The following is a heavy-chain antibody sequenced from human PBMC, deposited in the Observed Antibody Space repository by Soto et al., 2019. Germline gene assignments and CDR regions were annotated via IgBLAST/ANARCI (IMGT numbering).Heavy chain of an antibody. J-gene: IGHJ6*03. CDR1: GGSISSGGYY. D-gene: IGHD4-4*01. CDR2: IYYSGST. V-gene: IGHV4-31*03. Sequence: SETLSLTCTVSGGSISSGGYYWSWIRQHPGKGLEWIGYIYYSGSTYYNPSLKSRVTISVDTSKNQFSLKLSSVTAADTAVYYCARKVTVTTTRSYYYMDVWGKGTTVTVSS. CDR3: ARKVTVTTTRSYYYMDV.